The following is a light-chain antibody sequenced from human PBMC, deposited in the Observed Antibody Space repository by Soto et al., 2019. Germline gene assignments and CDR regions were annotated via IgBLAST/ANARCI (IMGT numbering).Light chain of an antibody. CDR2: LNSDGSH. J-gene: IGLJ2*01. CDR3: QTWGTGILV. V-gene: IGLV4-69*01. CDR1: SGHSSYA. Sequence: QLVLTQSPSASASLGASVKLTCTLSSGHSSYAIAWHQQQPEKGPRYLMKLNSDGSHSKGDGIPDRFSGSSSGAERYLTISSLQSEDEADYSCQTWGTGILVFGGGIKLTV.